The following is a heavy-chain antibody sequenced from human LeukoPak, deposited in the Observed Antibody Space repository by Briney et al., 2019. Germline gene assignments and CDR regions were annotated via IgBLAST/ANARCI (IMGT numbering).Heavy chain of an antibody. D-gene: IGHD3-9*01. Sequence: GESLKISCKGSGYSFSNYWIGWVRQMPGKGLEWVGIILPANSETRYSPPFQGQVTMSADKSISTAYLQWSSLKAADTAMYYCARQYYDILTDPNYFDSWGQGTLVTVSS. J-gene: IGHJ4*02. V-gene: IGHV5-51*01. CDR1: GYSFSNYW. CDR2: ILPANSET. CDR3: ARQYYDILTDPNYFDS.